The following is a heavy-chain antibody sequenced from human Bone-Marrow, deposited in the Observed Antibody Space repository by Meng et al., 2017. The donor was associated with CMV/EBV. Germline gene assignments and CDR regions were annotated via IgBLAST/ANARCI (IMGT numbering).Heavy chain of an antibody. CDR1: GFTFDDYA. CDR3: ARAGSHDFWSGYLSYYYYYGMDV. D-gene: IGHD3-3*01. J-gene: IGHJ6*02. CDR2: ISWNSGSI. Sequence: SLKISCAASGFTFDDYAMHWVRQAPGKGLEWVSGISWNSGSIGYADSVKGRFTISRDNAKNSLYLQMNSLRAEDTALYYCARAGSHDFWSGYLSYYYYYGMDVWGQGTTVTVSS. V-gene: IGHV3-9*01.